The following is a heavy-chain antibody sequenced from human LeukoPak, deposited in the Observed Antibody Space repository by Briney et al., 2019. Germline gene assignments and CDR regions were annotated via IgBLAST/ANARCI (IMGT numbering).Heavy chain of an antibody. D-gene: IGHD1-26*01. V-gene: IGHV1-46*01. CDR1: GYTFTSYY. Sequence: ASVKVSCKASGYTFTSYYMHWVRQAPGQGLEGMGIINPSGGSTSYAQKFQGRVAMTRDMSTSTVYMELSSLRSEDTAVYYCARESDRGSYHDYWGQGTLVTVSS. CDR2: INPSGGST. CDR3: ARESDRGSYHDY. J-gene: IGHJ4*02.